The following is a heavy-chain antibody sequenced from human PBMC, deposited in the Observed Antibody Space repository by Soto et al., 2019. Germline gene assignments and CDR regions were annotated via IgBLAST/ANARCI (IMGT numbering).Heavy chain of an antibody. V-gene: IGHV3-66*01. D-gene: IGHD3-3*01. CDR1: GFTVNNIF. CDR3: ARDIFGGSYDFWH. CDR2: ISSDGST. Sequence: EVQVVESGGGLVQPGGSLRLSCAVSGFTVNNIFMTWVRQAPGKGLEWVSVISSDGSTYYADSVKGRFTISRDNSKNTRFLEMRSLRAGDTAVYYCARDIFGGSYDFWHGGQGTLVTVSS. J-gene: IGHJ4*02.